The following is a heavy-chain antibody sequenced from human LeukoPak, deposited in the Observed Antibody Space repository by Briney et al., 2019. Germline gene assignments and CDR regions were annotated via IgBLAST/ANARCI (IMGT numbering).Heavy chain of an antibody. CDR3: ARGDCGGDCYVDH. CDR2: IYYSGNT. V-gene: IGHV4-59*01. CDR1: GGSISSFY. Sequence: PSETLSLTCTVSGGSISSFYWSWIRQPPGKALEWIGYIYYSGNTNYNPTLKSRVTILVDTSKNQFSLKLSSVTAADTAVYYCARGDCGGDCYVDHWGQGTLVTVPS. J-gene: IGHJ4*02. D-gene: IGHD2-21*01.